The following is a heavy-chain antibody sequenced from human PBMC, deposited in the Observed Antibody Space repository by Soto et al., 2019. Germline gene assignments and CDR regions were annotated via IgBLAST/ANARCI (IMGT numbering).Heavy chain of an antibody. D-gene: IGHD3-16*01. V-gene: IGHV4-59*08. CDR3: ARHVVIVSGGSSFDF. CDR2: IYNRGNT. J-gene: IGHJ4*02. CDR1: GGSISSYY. Sequence: SETLSLTCSVSGGSISSYYWSWIRQPPGKGLEWIGNIYNRGNTNYNPSLKSRVTISLDTSKNQFSLKLTSVTAADTAVYYCARHVVIVSGGSSFDFWGQGILVTVSS.